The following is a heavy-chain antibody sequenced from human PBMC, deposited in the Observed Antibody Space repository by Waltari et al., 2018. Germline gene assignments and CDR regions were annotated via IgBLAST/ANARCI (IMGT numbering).Heavy chain of an antibody. CDR1: GFTISSNY. D-gene: IGHD3-22*01. V-gene: IGHV3-53*01. J-gene: IGHJ3*02. Sequence: EVQLVESGGGLIQPGGSMRLSCAASGFTISSNYMSWVRQAPGKGLEWVSLIYSGGSTIYADSVKGRFTISRDDSKNTLYLQRNSLRAEDTAVYYCARETYYDRSGYFRLGAFDIWGQGTVVTVSS. CDR2: IYSGGST. CDR3: ARETYYDRSGYFRLGAFDI.